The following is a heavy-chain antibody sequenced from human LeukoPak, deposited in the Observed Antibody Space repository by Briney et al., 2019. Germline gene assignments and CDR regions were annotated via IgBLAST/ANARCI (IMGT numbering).Heavy chain of an antibody. Sequence: PGGSLRLSCVASGFTFSGYGIHWVRQAPGKGLEWVAVISNDGSNKYYADSVKGRFTVSRDNPKNTVYPQMNSLRGEDTAVYYCERGGGSPLGNSCLYRGHGTLVTVSS. CDR1: GFTFSGYG. V-gene: IGHV3-30-3*01. J-gene: IGHJ4*01. CDR3: ERGGGSPLGNSCLY. D-gene: IGHD6-13*01. CDR2: ISNDGSNK.